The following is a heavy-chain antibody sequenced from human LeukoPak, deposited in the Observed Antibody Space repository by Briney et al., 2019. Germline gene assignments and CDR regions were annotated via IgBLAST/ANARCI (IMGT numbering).Heavy chain of an antibody. V-gene: IGHV3-13*01. Sequence: GGSLRLSCAASGFTFSSYDMHWVRQATGKGLEWVSAIGTAGDTYYPGSVKGRFTISRENAKNSLYLQMNSLRAEDTAVYYCARDQDWSDRGGLDYWGQGTLVIVSS. CDR3: ARDQDWSDRGGLDY. D-gene: IGHD1-1*01. J-gene: IGHJ4*02. CDR1: GFTFSSYD. CDR2: IGTAGDT.